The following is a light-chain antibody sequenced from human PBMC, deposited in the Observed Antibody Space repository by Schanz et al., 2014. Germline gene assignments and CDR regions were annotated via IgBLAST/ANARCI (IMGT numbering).Light chain of an antibody. J-gene: IGKJ2*01. CDR1: QSISSTY. CDR2: GAS. Sequence: EIMLTQSPGTLSLSPGDRATLSCRASQSISSTYLAWYQQKPGQAPRLLIYGASNRATGIPDRFSGSGSETDFTLTIGRLAPEDSAVYYCQQYNNWPLTFGQGTKLQIK. V-gene: IGKV3-20*01. CDR3: QQYNNWPLT.